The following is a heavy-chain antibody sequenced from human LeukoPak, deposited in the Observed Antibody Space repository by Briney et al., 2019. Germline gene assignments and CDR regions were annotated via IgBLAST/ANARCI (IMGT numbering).Heavy chain of an antibody. Sequence: GGSLRLSCAASGFTLSSYWMHWVRQAPGKGLVWVSRINSDGSSTSYADSVKGRFTISRDNAKNTLYLQMNSLRAEDTAVYYCARDYAGTNWFDPWGQGTLVTVSS. V-gene: IGHV3-74*01. CDR3: ARDYAGTNWFDP. D-gene: IGHD1-26*01. CDR2: INSDGSST. J-gene: IGHJ5*02. CDR1: GFTLSSYW.